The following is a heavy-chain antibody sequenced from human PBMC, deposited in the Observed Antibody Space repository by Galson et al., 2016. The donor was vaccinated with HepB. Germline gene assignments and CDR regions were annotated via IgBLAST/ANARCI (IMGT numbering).Heavy chain of an antibody. CDR3: GTYLEGHGGTGY. Sequence: SETLSLTCTVSGGAVSSDTYYWTWIRQPPGKTLEWIGHINLSGSTNYNPSLKSRVTMSVETSKNEMSLTLRSVTAADTAMYYCGTYLEGHGGTGYWGQGTLVTVSS. D-gene: IGHD3-16*01. CDR1: GGAVSSDTYY. J-gene: IGHJ4*02. V-gene: IGHV4-61*01. CDR2: INLSGST.